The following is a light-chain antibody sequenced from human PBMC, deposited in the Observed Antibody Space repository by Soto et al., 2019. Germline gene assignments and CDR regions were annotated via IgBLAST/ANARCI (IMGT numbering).Light chain of an antibody. Sequence: QSVLTQPASVSGSPGQSITISCTGTSSGVGNYKYVSWYQQHPGKAPKLMIYEVSNRPSGVSNRFSGSKSGNTASLTISGLQAEDETDYYCFSYTSSGTYVFGTGTKGTVL. V-gene: IGLV2-14*01. CDR1: SSGVGNYKY. J-gene: IGLJ1*01. CDR3: FSYTSSGTYV. CDR2: EVS.